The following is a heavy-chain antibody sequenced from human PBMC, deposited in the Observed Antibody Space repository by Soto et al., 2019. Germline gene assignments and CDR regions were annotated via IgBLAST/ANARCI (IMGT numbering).Heavy chain of an antibody. D-gene: IGHD6-6*01. V-gene: IGHV6-1*01. Sequence: SQTLSLTCAISGDSVSSNSAAWNWIRQSPSRGLEWLGRTYYRSKWYNDYAVSVKSRITINPDTSKNQFSLQLNSVTPEDTAVYYCARHPLPYSSSSRPPFDYWGQGTLVTVPS. CDR3: ARHPLPYSSSSRPPFDY. CDR1: GDSVSSNSAA. CDR2: TYYRSKWYN. J-gene: IGHJ4*02.